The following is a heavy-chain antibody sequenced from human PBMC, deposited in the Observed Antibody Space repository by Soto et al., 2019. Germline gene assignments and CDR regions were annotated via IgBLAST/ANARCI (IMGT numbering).Heavy chain of an antibody. D-gene: IGHD6-13*01. Sequence: PGGSLRLSCAASGFTFDDYAMHWVRQAPGKGLEWVSGISWNSGSIGYADSVKGRFTISRDNAKNSLYLQMNSLRAEDTALYYCAKDQAAADPYYYYYMDVWGKGTTVTVSS. CDR2: ISWNSGSI. CDR1: GFTFDDYA. J-gene: IGHJ6*03. V-gene: IGHV3-9*01. CDR3: AKDQAAADPYYYYYMDV.